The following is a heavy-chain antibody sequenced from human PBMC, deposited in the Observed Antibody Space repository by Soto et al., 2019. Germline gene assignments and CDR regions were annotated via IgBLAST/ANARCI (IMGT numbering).Heavy chain of an antibody. CDR1: GGSISSYY. CDR2: IYTSGGT. Sequence: SETLSLTCTVFGGSISSYYWSWIQQPAGKGLEWIGRIYTSGGTNYNPSLKSRVTMSVDTSKNQFSLKLSSVTAADTAVYYCARGLGSGSYYPYWGQGTLVTVSS. J-gene: IGHJ4*02. D-gene: IGHD1-26*01. CDR3: ARGLGSGSYYPY. V-gene: IGHV4-4*07.